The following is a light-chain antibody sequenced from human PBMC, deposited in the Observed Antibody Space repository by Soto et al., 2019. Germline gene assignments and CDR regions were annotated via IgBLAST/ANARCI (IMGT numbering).Light chain of an antibody. J-gene: IGLJ1*01. V-gene: IGLV2-14*01. CDR2: EVS. CDR1: SSDVGGYDY. CDR3: SSYSISTAYL. Sequence: QSALTQPASVSGSPGQSITISCTGTSSDVGGYDYVSWYQLHPGKAPILMIFEVSNRPSGVPYRFSGSKSGNTASLTISGLQAEDEADYFCSSYSISTAYLFGTGTKVTVL.